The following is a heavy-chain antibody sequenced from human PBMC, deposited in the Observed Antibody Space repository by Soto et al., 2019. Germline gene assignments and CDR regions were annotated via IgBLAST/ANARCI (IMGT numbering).Heavy chain of an antibody. CDR2: ISHRGTI. Sequence: SETLSLTCAVSGGSISRSNWWSWVRQSPAKGLEWIGEISHRGTINYNPSLKSRVAVSADKSKNQFSLRLSSVTAADAAMYYWARNSILPGTFFDSWGQGTLVTVSS. V-gene: IGHV4-4*02. CDR3: ARNSILPGTFFDS. CDR1: GGSISRSNW. J-gene: IGHJ4*02. D-gene: IGHD3-3*02.